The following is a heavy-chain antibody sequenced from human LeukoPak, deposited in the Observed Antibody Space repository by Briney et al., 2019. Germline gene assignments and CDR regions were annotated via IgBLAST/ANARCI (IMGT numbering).Heavy chain of an antibody. CDR1: GYTFTSYD. CDR3: ARDSPHGNWFDP. V-gene: IGHV1-8*01. D-gene: IGHD4-11*01. Sequence: GASVKVSCKASGYTFTSYDINWVRQATGQGLEWMGWMNPNSGNTGYAQKFQGRVTMTRNTSISTAYMELSSLRSEDTAVYYCARDSPHGNWFDPWGQGTLVTVSS. J-gene: IGHJ5*02. CDR2: MNPNSGNT.